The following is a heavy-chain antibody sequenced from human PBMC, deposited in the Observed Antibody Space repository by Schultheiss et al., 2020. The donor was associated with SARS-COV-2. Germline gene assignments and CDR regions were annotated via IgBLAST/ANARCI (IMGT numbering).Heavy chain of an antibody. Sequence: GGSLRLSCAASGFTFSSYWMHWVRQAPGKGLVWVSYISSSSSYIYYADSVKGRFTISRDNSKNTLYLQMNSLRAEDTAVYYCARDQLFNWGQGTLVTVSS. CDR1: GFTFSSYW. D-gene: IGHD1-1*01. J-gene: IGHJ4*02. CDR3: ARDQLFN. CDR2: ISSSSSYI. V-gene: IGHV3-21*05.